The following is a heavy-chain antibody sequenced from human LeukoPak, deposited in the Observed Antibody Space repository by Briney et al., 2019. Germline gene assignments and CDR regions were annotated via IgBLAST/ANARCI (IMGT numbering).Heavy chain of an antibody. CDR3: ARRGIAVADY. CDR1: GGSISSYY. D-gene: IGHD6-19*01. J-gene: IGHJ4*02. V-gene: IGHV4-59*12. CDR2: IYYSGST. Sequence: SETLSLTCTVSGGSISSYYWSWIRQPPGKGLEWIGYIYYSGSTNYNPSLKSRVTISVDTSKNQFSLKLSSVTAADTAVYYCARRGIAVADYWGQGTLVTVSS.